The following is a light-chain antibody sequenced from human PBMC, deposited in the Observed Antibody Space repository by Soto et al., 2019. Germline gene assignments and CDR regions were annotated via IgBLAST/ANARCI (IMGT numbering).Light chain of an antibody. CDR3: QQYGSPPT. J-gene: IGKJ1*01. Sequence: EIVLTQSPGTLSLSPGERVTLSCRASQSLSSGYLAWYQQKFGQAPRLLIYDASRRATGIPERFSGSGSGTDFTLTINRLEPEDFAVYYCQQYGSPPTFGLGTKVDIK. CDR2: DAS. V-gene: IGKV3-20*01. CDR1: QSLSSGY.